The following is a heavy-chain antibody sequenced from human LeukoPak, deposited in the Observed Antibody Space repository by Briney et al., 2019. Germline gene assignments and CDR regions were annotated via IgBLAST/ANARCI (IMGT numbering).Heavy chain of an antibody. V-gene: IGHV3-48*03. J-gene: IGHJ4*02. CDR3: AREGYFGDFLDY. CDR1: GFTFSSYE. D-gene: IGHD4-17*01. Sequence: GGSLRLSCAASGFTFSSYEMNWVRQAPGKGLEWVSYISSSGSTIYYADSVKGRFTISRDNANKSLYLRMSSLRAGDTAVYYCAREGYFGDFLDYWGQGTLVTVSS. CDR2: ISSSGSTI.